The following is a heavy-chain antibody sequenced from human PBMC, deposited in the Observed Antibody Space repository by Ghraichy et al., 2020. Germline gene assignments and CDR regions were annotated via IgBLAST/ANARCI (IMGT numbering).Heavy chain of an antibody. V-gene: IGHV5-51*01. CDR1: GYRFTSYW. CDR2: IYPGDSDT. Sequence: GESLNISCKGSGYRFTSYWIGWVRQMPGKGLEWMGIIYPGDSDTRYSPSFQGQVTILADKSITTAYLQWSSLKASDTAMYYCVRQGGWLSIVGLRGAFDIWGQGTMVTVSS. J-gene: IGHJ3*02. CDR3: VRQGGWLSIVGLRGAFDI. D-gene: IGHD6-19*01.